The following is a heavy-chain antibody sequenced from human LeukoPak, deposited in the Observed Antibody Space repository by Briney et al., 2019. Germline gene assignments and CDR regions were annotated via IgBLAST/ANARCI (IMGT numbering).Heavy chain of an antibody. CDR3: ARHSMYDSGTYTFDV. CDR2: IYYSGGT. CDR1: GGPITTKTNY. Sequence: SETLSLTCTVSGGPITTKTNYWAWIRQPPGKGLEWIASIYYSGGTYYNPSLKSRLTVSVDTSKNQFSLRLSSVTAADTAVYFCARHSMYDSGTYTFDVWGQGTLVTVSS. V-gene: IGHV4-39*01. J-gene: IGHJ4*02. D-gene: IGHD3-10*01.